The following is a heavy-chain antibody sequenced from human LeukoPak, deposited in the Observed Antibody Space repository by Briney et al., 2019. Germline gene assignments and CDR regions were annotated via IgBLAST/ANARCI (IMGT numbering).Heavy chain of an antibody. J-gene: IGHJ3*02. D-gene: IGHD1-26*01. Sequence: DPSETLSLTCTVSGGSVNSGSYYWNWIRQSAGKGLEWIGRIYTSGSTNYNPSLKSRVTMSVDTSKNQFSLKLSSVTAADTAVYYCAGSSPGAFDIWGQGTMVTVSS. CDR2: IYTSGST. V-gene: IGHV4-61*02. CDR3: AGSSPGAFDI. CDR1: GGSVNSGSYY.